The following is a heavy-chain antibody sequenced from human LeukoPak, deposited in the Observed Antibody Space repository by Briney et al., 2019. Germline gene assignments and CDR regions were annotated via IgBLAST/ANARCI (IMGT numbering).Heavy chain of an antibody. D-gene: IGHD3-10*01. J-gene: IGHJ3*02. V-gene: IGHV4-59*01. Sequence: SETLSLTCAVSGASISSYDWSWIRQPPGKGLEWIGGIYNSGRTNDNPSLKSRVTISKDTSKNQVSLNLRSVTAADTAVYYCARDRPAEKISVWFGVPPAGLDPFDIWGQGKMVIVSS. CDR2: IYNSGRT. CDR3: ARDRPAEKISVWFGVPPAGLDPFDI. CDR1: GASISSYD.